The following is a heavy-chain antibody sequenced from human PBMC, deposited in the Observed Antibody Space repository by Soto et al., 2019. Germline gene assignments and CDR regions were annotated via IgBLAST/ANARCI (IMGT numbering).Heavy chain of an antibody. CDR2: INPSGGST. CDR3: ARERSTTNRPFAPLYYGMDV. CDR1: GYTFTSYY. J-gene: IGHJ6*02. Sequence: GASVKVSCKASGYTFTSYYMHWVRQAPGQGLEWMGIINPSGGSTSYAQKFQGRVTMTRDTSTSTVYMELSSLRSEDTAVYYCARERSTTNRPFAPLYYGMDVWGQGTTVTVSS. V-gene: IGHV1-46*01. D-gene: IGHD1-7*01.